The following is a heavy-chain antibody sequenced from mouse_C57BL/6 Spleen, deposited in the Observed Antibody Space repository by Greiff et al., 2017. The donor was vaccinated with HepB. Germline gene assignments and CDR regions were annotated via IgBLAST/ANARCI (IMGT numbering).Heavy chain of an antibody. J-gene: IGHJ4*01. V-gene: IGHV5-4*01. CDR2: ISDGGSYT. CDR1: GFTFSSYA. Sequence: EVKLVESEGGLVKPGGSLKLSCAASGFTFSSYAMSWVRQTPEKRLEWVATISDGGSYTYYPDNVKGRFTISRDNAKNNLYLQMSHLKSEDTAMYYCARDGGNYAMDYWGQGTSVTVSS. CDR3: ARDGGNYAMDY.